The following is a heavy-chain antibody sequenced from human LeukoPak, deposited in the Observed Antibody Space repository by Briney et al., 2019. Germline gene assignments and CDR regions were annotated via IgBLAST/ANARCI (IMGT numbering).Heavy chain of an antibody. D-gene: IGHD2-15*01. J-gene: IGHJ4*02. Sequence: GGSLRLSCAASGFTFDDYGMSWVRQAPEKGLEWVSGINWNGGSTGYADSVKGRFTISRDNAKNSLYLQMNSLRAEDTAIYYCAKGSLSGGTSYFDYWGQGALVTVSS. CDR2: INWNGGST. CDR3: AKGSLSGGTSYFDY. CDR1: GFTFDDYG. V-gene: IGHV3-20*04.